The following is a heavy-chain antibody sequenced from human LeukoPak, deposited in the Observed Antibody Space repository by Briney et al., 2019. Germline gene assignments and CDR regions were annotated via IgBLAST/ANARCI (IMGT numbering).Heavy chain of an antibody. CDR3: ARVRLNSRGLRYYFDY. D-gene: IGHD3-22*01. CDR2: ISGSGGNR. Sequence: GGSLRLSCAVSGFTFTNYGASWVRQAPGKGLEWVSVISGSGGNRNYGDAVKGRFTISRDNSNNTLYLQMNSLRAEDTAVYYCARVRLNSRGLRYYFDYWGQGTLVTVSS. CDR1: GFTFTNYG. V-gene: IGHV3-23*01. J-gene: IGHJ4*02.